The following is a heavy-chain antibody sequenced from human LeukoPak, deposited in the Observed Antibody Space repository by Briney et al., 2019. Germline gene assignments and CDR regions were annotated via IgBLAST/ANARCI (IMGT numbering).Heavy chain of an antibody. V-gene: IGHV1-69*04. CDR1: GYTFTSYA. D-gene: IGHD2-2*02. Sequence: SVKVSCKASGYTFTSYAISWVRQAPGQGLEWMGRIIPILGIANYAQKFQGRVTITADKSTSTAYMELSSLRSEDTAVYYCARDSHYCSSTSCYMEDYWGQGTLVTVSS. J-gene: IGHJ4*02. CDR3: ARDSHYCSSTSCYMEDY. CDR2: IIPILGIA.